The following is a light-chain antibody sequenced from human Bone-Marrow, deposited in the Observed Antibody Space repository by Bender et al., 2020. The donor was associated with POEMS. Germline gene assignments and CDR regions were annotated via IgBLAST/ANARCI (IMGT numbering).Light chain of an antibody. Sequence: SSELTQDPAVSVALGQTVRITCQGDILRRSYASWYQQKSGQAPLLVLYAKGKRPSGIPDRFSGSDSGNTASLTITGAQAEDEADYYCQAWDSSTVVFGGGTKLTVL. CDR3: QAWDSSTVV. V-gene: IGLV3-19*01. CDR2: AKG. CDR1: ILRRSY. J-gene: IGLJ2*01.